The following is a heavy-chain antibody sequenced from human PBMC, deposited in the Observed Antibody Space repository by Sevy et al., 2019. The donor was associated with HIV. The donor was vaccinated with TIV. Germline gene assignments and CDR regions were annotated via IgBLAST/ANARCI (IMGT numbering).Heavy chain of an antibody. CDR1: GFTFSSYE. Sequence: GGSLRLSCAASGFTFSSYEMNWVRQAPGKGLEWVSYISSSGSPIYYADSVKGRFTISRDNAKNSLYLQMNSLRAEDTAVYYCARGLIYGSGSYYDVGDYWGQGTLVTVSS. D-gene: IGHD3-10*01. CDR3: ARGLIYGSGSYYDVGDY. CDR2: ISSSGSPI. J-gene: IGHJ4*02. V-gene: IGHV3-48*03.